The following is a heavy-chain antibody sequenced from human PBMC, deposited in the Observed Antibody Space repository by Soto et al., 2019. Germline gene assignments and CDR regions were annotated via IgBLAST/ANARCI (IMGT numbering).Heavy chain of an antibody. CDR1: GGTFSSYA. V-gene: IGHV1-69*13. D-gene: IGHD6-6*01. CDR3: ATSIAARPWFNWFDP. J-gene: IGHJ5*02. Sequence: ASVNVSCKASGGTFSSYAISWVRQAPGQGLEWMGGIIPIFGTANYAQKFQGRVTITADESTSTAYMELSSLRSEDTAVYYCATSIAARPWFNWFDPWGQGTLVTVSS. CDR2: IIPIFGTA.